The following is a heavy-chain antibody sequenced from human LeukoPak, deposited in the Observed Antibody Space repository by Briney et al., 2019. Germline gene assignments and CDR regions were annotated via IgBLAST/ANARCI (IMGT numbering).Heavy chain of an antibody. V-gene: IGHV3-48*02. CDR3: ARPLVL. Sequence: GGSLRLSCAASGFTFSNSNMNWVRQAPGKGLEWVSFISSTSSTIYYADSVKGRFTISRDNARNSLFLQMNNLRDEDTAVYYCARPLVLWGQGTLVTVSS. J-gene: IGHJ5*02. CDR2: ISSTSSTI. CDR1: GFTFSNSN.